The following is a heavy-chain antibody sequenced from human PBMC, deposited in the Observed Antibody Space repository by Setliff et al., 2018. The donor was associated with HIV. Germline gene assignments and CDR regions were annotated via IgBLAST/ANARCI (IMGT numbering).Heavy chain of an antibody. J-gene: IGHJ3*02. D-gene: IGHD3-22*01. CDR3: ARISNGFEPNAFDT. CDR1: GYSISSSNW. Sequence: SETLSLTCVVSGYSISSSNWWGWIRQPPGKRLEWIGYINHNELTYYNPSLKSRIIMSVDTSKKQLSLKLSSVTAVDTAVYFCARISNGFEPNAFDTWGLGTMVTVSS. CDR2: INHNELT. V-gene: IGHV4-28*01.